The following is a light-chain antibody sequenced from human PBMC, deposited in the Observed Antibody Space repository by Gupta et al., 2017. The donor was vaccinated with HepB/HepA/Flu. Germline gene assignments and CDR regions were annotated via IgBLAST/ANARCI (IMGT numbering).Light chain of an antibody. CDR1: QNILSSSNNKNY. J-gene: IGKJ1*01. CDR3: QQHYTTPT. Sequence: IVLTQSPDPLDVSLRERATVNYKANQNILSSSNNKNYLAWYQQKPGHPPKLLITWASTRQSGVPDRFSGGGSGTDFTLTISSLQAEDVAVYYCQQHYTTPTFGQGTKVEIK. CDR2: WAS. V-gene: IGKV4-1*01.